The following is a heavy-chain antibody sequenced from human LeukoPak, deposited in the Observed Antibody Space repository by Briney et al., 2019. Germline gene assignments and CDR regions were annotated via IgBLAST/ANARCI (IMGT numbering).Heavy chain of an antibody. CDR3: ARGRFAHPRYCSGGSCYLASIYFDY. D-gene: IGHD2-15*01. V-gene: IGHV4-39*01. J-gene: IGHJ4*02. Sequence: SETLSLTCTVSGGSLNSGDYHWAWVRQTPGKGPDWIANIHNSGTTHYNPSLRSRVTISIDTSKNQFSLNLSSVTAADTAVYYCARGRFAHPRYCSGGSCYLASIYFDYWGQGTLVTVSS. CDR1: GGSLNSGDYH. CDR2: IHNSGTT.